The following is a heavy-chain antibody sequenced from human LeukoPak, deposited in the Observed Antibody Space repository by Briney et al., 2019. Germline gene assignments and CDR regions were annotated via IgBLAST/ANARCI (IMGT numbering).Heavy chain of an antibody. CDR3: ARSENYYYDSSGYYY. Sequence: SETLSLTCAVYGGSFSGYYWSWIRQPPGKGLEWIGEINHSGSTNYNPSLKSRVTTSVDTSKNQFSLKLSSVTAADTAVYYCARSENYYYDSSGYYYWGQGTLVTVSS. J-gene: IGHJ4*02. V-gene: IGHV4-34*01. CDR2: INHSGST. D-gene: IGHD3-22*01. CDR1: GGSFSGYY.